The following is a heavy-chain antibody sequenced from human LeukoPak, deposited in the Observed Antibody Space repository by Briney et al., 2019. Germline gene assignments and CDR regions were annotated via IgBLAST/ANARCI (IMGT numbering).Heavy chain of an antibody. CDR1: GGSISSGSYY. J-gene: IGHJ4*02. V-gene: IGHV4-61*02. CDR2: IYTSGST. CDR3: ARDEGGWYGYYFDY. Sequence: SETLSLTCTVSGGSISSGSYYWSWIRQPAGKGLEWIGRIYTSGSTNYNPSLKSRVTMSVDTSKNQFSLKLSSVTAADTAVCYCARDEGGWYGYYFDYWGQGTLVTVSS. D-gene: IGHD6-19*01.